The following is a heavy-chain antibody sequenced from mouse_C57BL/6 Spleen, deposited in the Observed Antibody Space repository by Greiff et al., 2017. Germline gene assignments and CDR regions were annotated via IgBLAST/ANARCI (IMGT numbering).Heavy chain of an antibody. CDR3: AIYDYAAWFAY. Sequence: EVKLLESGPGLVKPSQSLSLTCSVTGYSITSGYYWNWIRQFPGNKLEWMGYISYDGSNNYNPSLKNRISITRDTSKNQFFLKLNSVTTEDTATYYCAIYDYAAWFAYWGQGTLVTVSA. D-gene: IGHD2-4*01. CDR2: ISYDGSN. CDR1: GYSITSGYY. J-gene: IGHJ3*01. V-gene: IGHV3-6*01.